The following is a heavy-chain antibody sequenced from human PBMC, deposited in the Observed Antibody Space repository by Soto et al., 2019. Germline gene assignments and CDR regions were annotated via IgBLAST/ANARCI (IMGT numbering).Heavy chain of an antibody. CDR3: ARDGDYGDYHDY. D-gene: IGHD4-17*01. V-gene: IGHV1-69*04. CDR1: GGTFSSYT. J-gene: IGHJ4*02. CDR2: IIPILGIA. Sequence: ASVKVSCKASGGTFSSYTISWVRQAPGQGLEWMGRIIPILGIANYAQKFQGRVTITADKSTSTAYMELSSLRSEDTAVYYCARDGDYGDYHDYWGQGTLVTVSS.